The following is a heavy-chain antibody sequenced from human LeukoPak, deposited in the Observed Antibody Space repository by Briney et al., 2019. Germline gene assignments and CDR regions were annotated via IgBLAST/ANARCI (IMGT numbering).Heavy chain of an antibody. V-gene: IGHV3-74*01. CDR1: GFTFSSYA. D-gene: IGHD4-23*01. J-gene: IGHJ1*01. CDR2: INSDGSNI. CDR3: ASSYGSNFPSEH. Sequence: GGSLRLSCAASGFTFSSYAMSWVRQAPGKGLVWVSRINSDGSNILYADSVKGRFTISRDNAKNTLYLQMNSLRAEDTAVYYCASSYGSNFPSEHWGQGTLVTVSS.